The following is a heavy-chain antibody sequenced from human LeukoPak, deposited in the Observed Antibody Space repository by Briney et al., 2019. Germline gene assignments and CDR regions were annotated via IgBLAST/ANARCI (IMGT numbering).Heavy chain of an antibody. V-gene: IGHV3-74*01. D-gene: IGHD5-12*01. CDR1: GFPFSNYW. CDR3: ARARYDYRLPVDP. Sequence: PGGSLRLPCAASGFPFSNYWMHWVRQAPGKGLVWVSHIKNDGSSTSYADSVKGRFTISRDNAKNTVYLQMNSLRDEDTAVYYCARARYDYRLPVDPWGQGTLVTVSS. J-gene: IGHJ5*02. CDR2: IKNDGSST.